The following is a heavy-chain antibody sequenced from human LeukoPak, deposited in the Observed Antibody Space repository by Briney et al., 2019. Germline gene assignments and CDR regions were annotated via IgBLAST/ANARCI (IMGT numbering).Heavy chain of an antibody. D-gene: IGHD3-22*01. J-gene: IGHJ4*02. Sequence: ASVKVSCKASGYTFTSYGISWVRQAPGQGLEWMGWISAYSGNTNYAQKLQGRVTMTTDTSTSTAYMELGSLRSDDTAVYYCARDPYYYDSSVVFDYWGQGTLVTVSS. CDR1: GYTFTSYG. V-gene: IGHV1-18*01. CDR2: ISAYSGNT. CDR3: ARDPYYYDSSVVFDY.